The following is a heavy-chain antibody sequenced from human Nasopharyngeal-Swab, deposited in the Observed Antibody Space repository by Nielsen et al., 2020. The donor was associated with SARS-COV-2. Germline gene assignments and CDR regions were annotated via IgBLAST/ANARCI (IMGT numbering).Heavy chain of an antibody. D-gene: IGHD3-9*01. CDR1: GFTFGSHD. Sequence: GESLKISCAASGFTFGSHDIHWVRQLTGKGLEWVSGIDTAGETYYADSVNGRYTISREDVKSFLYLQMNSLRVEDSGVYYCARGRGGYYNLDYWGQGTLVTVSP. CDR3: ARGRGGYYNLDY. V-gene: IGHV3-13*01. CDR2: IDTAGET. J-gene: IGHJ4*02.